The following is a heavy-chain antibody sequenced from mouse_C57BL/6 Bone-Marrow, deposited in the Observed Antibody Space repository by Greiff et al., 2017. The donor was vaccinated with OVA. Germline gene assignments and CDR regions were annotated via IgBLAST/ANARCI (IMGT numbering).Heavy chain of an antibody. J-gene: IGHJ2*01. CDR1: GYTFTSYW. Sequence: QVQLQQPGAELVKPGASVKLSCKASGYTFTSYWMQWVKQRPGQGLEWIGEIDPSDSYTNYNQKFKGKATLTVDTSSSTAYMQLSSLTSEDSAVYYCARSYGGYYDYFDYWGQGTTLTVSS. V-gene: IGHV1-50*01. D-gene: IGHD2-3*01. CDR3: ARSYGGYYDYFDY. CDR2: IDPSDSYT.